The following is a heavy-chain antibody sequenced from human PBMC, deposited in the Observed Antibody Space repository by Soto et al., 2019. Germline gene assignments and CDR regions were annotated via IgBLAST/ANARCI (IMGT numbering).Heavy chain of an antibody. J-gene: IGHJ5*02. V-gene: IGHV3-23*01. D-gene: IGHD1-26*01. CDR1: GFTFSSYA. CDR3: AKVVGATHIFDP. CDR2: ISGIGGST. Sequence: GGYLRLSCAASGFTFSSYAMSCFRQTTVKGRECVSAISGIGGSTYYADSVKVRFTISRDNSKNTLYRQMNSLRAEDTAVYYWAKVVGATHIFDPWGQGTLVPVSS.